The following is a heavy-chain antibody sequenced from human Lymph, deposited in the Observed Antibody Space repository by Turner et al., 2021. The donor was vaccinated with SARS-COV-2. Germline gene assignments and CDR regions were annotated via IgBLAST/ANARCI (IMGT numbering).Heavy chain of an antibody. Sequence: QVQLVESGGGVFQPGRSLILSCSASGFSFSSYGMHWVRKAQGKGLEWGEVIWYDGSYKYYADAVKGRFTISRDNSKNTLYLQMNSLRAEDTAVYYCARDYSSSSYLVSWFDPWGQGALVTVSS. CDR3: ARDYSSSSYLVSWFDP. CDR2: IWYDGSYK. V-gene: IGHV3-33*01. J-gene: IGHJ5*02. CDR1: GFSFSSYG. D-gene: IGHD6-6*01.